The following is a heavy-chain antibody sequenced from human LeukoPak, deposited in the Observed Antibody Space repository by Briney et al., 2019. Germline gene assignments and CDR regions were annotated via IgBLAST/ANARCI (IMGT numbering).Heavy chain of an antibody. J-gene: IGHJ4*02. V-gene: IGHV4-38-2*02. CDR3: ARVALYESSGYNYFDY. CDR1: GDVISSGYY. CDR2: IYHSGGT. D-gene: IGHD3-22*01. Sequence: ASETLSLTCTVSGDVISSGYYWSWIRQPPGKGLEWIGYIYHSGGTYYNPSLKSRVIISVDKSKNQFSLKLSSVTAADTAVYYCARVALYESSGYNYFDYWGQGTLVTVSS.